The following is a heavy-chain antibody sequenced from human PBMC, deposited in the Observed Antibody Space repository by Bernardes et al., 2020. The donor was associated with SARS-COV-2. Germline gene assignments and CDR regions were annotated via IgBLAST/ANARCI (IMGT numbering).Heavy chain of an antibody. CDR3: AREAGDSSSSLDP. Sequence: SEPLSVTCAISAYSISSSNYWCCILRPPAEGLEWLGSISHTGSTYYNPSLKSRVTISVDTSKNHRSLTVSSVTAADTAVYYCAREAGDSSSSLDPWGQGALVTVSS. CDR2: ISHTGST. J-gene: IGHJ5*02. D-gene: IGHD6-6*01. CDR1: AYSISSSNY. V-gene: IGHV4-38-2*02.